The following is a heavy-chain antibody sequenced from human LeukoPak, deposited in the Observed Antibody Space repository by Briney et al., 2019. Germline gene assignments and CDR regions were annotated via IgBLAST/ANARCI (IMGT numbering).Heavy chain of an antibody. CDR3: ARDYCSSTSCYLVN. V-gene: IGHV3-48*03. J-gene: IGHJ4*02. Sequence: GGSLRLSCAASGFTFSSYEMNWVRQAPGKGLEWVSYISSSGSTIYYADSVKGRFTISRDNAKNSLYLQMNSLRAEDTAVYYCARDYCSSTSCYLVNWGQGTLVTVSS. D-gene: IGHD2-2*01. CDR1: GFTFSSYE. CDR2: ISSSGSTI.